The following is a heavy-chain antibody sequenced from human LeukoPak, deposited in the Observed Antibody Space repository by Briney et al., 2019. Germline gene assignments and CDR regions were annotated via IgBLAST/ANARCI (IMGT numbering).Heavy chain of an antibody. CDR3: ARDMCSGGSCYVYYYYGMDV. Sequence: GRSLRLSCAASGFTFSSYGMHWVSQAPGKGLEWVAVIWYDGSNKYYADSVKGRFTISRDNSKNTLYLQMNSLRAEDTAVYYCARDMCSGGSCYVYYYYGMDVWGKGTTVTVSS. V-gene: IGHV3-33*01. CDR1: GFTFSSYG. D-gene: IGHD2-15*01. CDR2: IWYDGSNK. J-gene: IGHJ6*04.